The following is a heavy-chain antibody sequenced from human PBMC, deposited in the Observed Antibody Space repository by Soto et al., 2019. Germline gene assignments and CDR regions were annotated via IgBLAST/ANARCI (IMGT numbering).Heavy chain of an antibody. CDR1: GGSISSSSYY. D-gene: IGHD6-6*01. Sequence: QLQLQESSPGLVKPSETLSLTCTVSGGSISSSSYYWGWIRQPPGKGLEWIGRIYYSGSTYYNPSLKSRVTISVDTSKHQFALKLSSVTAADTAVYYCATSEYSSSPDAFDIWGQGTMVTVS. CDR3: ATSEYSSSPDAFDI. CDR2: IYYSGST. J-gene: IGHJ3*02. V-gene: IGHV4-39*01.